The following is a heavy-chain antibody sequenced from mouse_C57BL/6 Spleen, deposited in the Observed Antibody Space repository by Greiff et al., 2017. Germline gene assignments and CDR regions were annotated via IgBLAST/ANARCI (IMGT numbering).Heavy chain of an antibody. CDR2: IDPEDGET. Sequence: VQLQQSGAELVKPGASVKLSCTASGFNITDYYMHWVKQRTEQGLEWIGRIDPEDGETKYAPKFPGKATITADTSSNTAYLQLSSLTSEDTAVYYCARGDYYAMDYWGQGTSGTVSS. V-gene: IGHV14-2*01. CDR1: GFNITDYY. CDR3: ARGDYYAMDY. J-gene: IGHJ4*01.